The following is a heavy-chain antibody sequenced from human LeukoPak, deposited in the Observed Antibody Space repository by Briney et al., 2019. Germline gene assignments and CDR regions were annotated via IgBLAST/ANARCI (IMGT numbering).Heavy chain of an antibody. Sequence: PSETLSLTCTVSGGSIGTSTYYGGCVRQPPGKGLEWIGSMYYGGTTYYNPSLKSRVTLSVDTSKNQFSLRLSSVTAADSAVYFCATGKYSGYYDYWGQGTLVTVSS. V-gene: IGHV4-39*01. CDR3: ATGKYSGYYDY. CDR2: MYYGGTT. J-gene: IGHJ4*02. D-gene: IGHD5-12*01. CDR1: GGSIGTSTYY.